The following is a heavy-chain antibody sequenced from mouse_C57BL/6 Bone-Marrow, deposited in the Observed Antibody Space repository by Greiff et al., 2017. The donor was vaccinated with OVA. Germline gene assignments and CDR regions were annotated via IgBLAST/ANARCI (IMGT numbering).Heavy chain of an antibody. CDR2: IDPSDSYT. D-gene: IGHD4-1*01. CDR1: GYTFTSYW. J-gene: IGHJ2*01. CDR3: AKGGFLGYYCDY. V-gene: IGHV1-50*01. Sequence: QVQLQQPGAELVKPGASVKLSCKASGYTFTSYWMQWVKQRPGQGLEWIGEIDPSDSYTNYNQKFKGKATLTVDTSSSTAYMQLSSLTSEDSAVNYCAKGGFLGYYCDYWGQGTTLTVSS.